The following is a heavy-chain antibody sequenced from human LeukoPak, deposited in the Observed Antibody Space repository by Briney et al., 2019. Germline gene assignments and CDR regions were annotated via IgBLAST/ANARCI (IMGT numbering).Heavy chain of an antibody. D-gene: IGHD3-16*01. CDR2: ISWNSGSI. J-gene: IGHJ6*02. CDR1: GFTFDDYA. V-gene: IGHV3-9*01. CDR3: AKDALYDYVWGSRLDV. Sequence: GGSLRLSWAASGFTFDDYAMHWVRQAPGKGLEWVSGISWNSGSIGYADSVKGRFTISRDNAKNSLYLQMNSLRAEDTALYYCAKDALYDYVWGSRLDVWGQGTTVTVSS.